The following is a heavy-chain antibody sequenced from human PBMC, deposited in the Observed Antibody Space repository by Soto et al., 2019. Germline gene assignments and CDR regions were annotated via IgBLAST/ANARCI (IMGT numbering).Heavy chain of an antibody. D-gene: IGHD2-2*02. Sequence: VGALRLSGFGSGFTFSTFSHNWGRQGRGKGLEWVSSISSRSDIYYADSVKGRFTISRDNAKNSVSLQMNSLRAEDTAVYYCAREYTAWPLAYGLDVWGQGTTVTVSS. V-gene: IGHV3-21*01. CDR3: AREYTAWPLAYGLDV. J-gene: IGHJ6*02. CDR1: GFTFSTFS. CDR2: ISSRSDI.